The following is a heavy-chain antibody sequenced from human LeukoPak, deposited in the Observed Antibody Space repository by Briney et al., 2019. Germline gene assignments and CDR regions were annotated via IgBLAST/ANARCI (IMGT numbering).Heavy chain of an antibody. Sequence: GGSLRLSCAASGFTFSSYSMNWVRQAPGKGLEWVSSISSSSSYIYYADSVKGRFTISRDNAKNSLYLQMNSLRAEDTAVYYCAREGPYYDSSGFYHDAVDIWGQGTMVTVSS. CDR1: GFTFSSYS. J-gene: IGHJ3*02. D-gene: IGHD3-22*01. CDR2: ISSSSSYI. CDR3: AREGPYYDSSGFYHDAVDI. V-gene: IGHV3-21*01.